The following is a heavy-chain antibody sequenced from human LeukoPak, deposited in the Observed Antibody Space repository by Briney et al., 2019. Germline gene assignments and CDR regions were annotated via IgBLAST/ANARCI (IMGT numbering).Heavy chain of an antibody. D-gene: IGHD2-15*01. CDR1: GYTFTGYY. V-gene: IGHV3-21*01. CDR2: ISYSSSYI. Sequence: ASVKVSCKASGYTFTGYYMNWVRQAPGKGLEWVSSISYSSSYIYYAGSVKGRFTISRDNAKNSLYLQMNSLRAEDTAVYYCAKDRRGDSCPWFDPWGQGTLVTVSS. CDR3: AKDRRGDSCPWFDP. J-gene: IGHJ5*02.